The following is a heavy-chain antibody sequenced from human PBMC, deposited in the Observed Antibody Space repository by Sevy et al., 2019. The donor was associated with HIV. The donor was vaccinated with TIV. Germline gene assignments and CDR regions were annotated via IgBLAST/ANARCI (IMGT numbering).Heavy chain of an antibody. D-gene: IGHD6-25*01. CDR3: ARDFGAAGVDY. J-gene: IGHJ4*02. CDR2: INSDGSST. CDR1: GFTFSSYW. V-gene: IGHV3-74*01. Sequence: GGSLRLSYAASGFTFSSYWMHWVRQAPGKGLVWVSRINSDGSSTSYADSVKGRFTISRDNAKNTLYLQMNSLRAEDTAVYYCARDFGAAGVDYWGQGTLVTVSS.